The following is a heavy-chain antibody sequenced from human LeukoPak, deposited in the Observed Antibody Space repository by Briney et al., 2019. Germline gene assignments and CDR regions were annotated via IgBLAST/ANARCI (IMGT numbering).Heavy chain of an antibody. CDR2: IYHRGNT. V-gene: IGHV4-30-2*01. D-gene: IGHD3-10*01. J-gene: IGHJ4*02. CDR3: ARVKDNAGGYYFDN. CDR1: GGSISSVVYS. Sequence: SQTLSLTCAVSGGSISSVVYSWSWIRQPPGKGLEWIGYIYHRGNTYYNPSLKSRVTISVKTSKNQFSLKLSSMTAADTAVYYCARVKDNAGGYYFDNWGQGTLVTVSS.